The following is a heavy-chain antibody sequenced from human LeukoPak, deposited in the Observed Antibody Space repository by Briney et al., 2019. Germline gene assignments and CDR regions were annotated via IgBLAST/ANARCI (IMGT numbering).Heavy chain of an antibody. Sequence: GASVKVSCKASGYTFTGYYMHWVRQAPGQGLEWMGWINPNSGGTNYAQKFQGRVTMTRDTSISTAYMELSRLRSDDTAVYYCARDMDFWSGYLYYYYGMDVWGQGTTVTVSS. J-gene: IGHJ6*02. D-gene: IGHD3-3*01. CDR1: GYTFTGYY. V-gene: IGHV1-2*02. CDR3: ARDMDFWSGYLYYYYGMDV. CDR2: INPNSGGT.